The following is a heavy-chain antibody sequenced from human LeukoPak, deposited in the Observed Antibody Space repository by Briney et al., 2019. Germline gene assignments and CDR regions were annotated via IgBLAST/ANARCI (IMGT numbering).Heavy chain of an antibody. V-gene: IGHV1-69*05. CDR3: ARGGIAAAGTYYWYFDL. J-gene: IGHJ2*01. Sequence: SVKVSCKASGYTFTSYGISWVRQAPGQGLEWMGRIIPIFGTANYAQKFQGRVTITTDESTSTAYMELSSLRSEDTAVYYCARGGIAAAGTYYWYFDLWGRGTLVTVSS. D-gene: IGHD6-13*01. CDR2: IIPIFGTA. CDR1: GYTFTSYG.